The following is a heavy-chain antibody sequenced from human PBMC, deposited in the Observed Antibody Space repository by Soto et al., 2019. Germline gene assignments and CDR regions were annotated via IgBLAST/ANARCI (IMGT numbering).Heavy chain of an antibody. CDR1: GFTFSSYS. CDR3: ARSVAPDAFDI. CDR2: ISSSSSTI. V-gene: IGHV3-48*01. J-gene: IGHJ3*02. Sequence: EVQLVESGGGLVQPGGSLRLSCVASGFTFSSYSMNWVRQAPGKGLEWVSYISSSSSTIYYADSVKGRFTISRDNAKNSLYLQMNSLRAEDTAVYYCARSVAPDAFDIWGQGTMVTVSS. D-gene: IGHD6-19*01.